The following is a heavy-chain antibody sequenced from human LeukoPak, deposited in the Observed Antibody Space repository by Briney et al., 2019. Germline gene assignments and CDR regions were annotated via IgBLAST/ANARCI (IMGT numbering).Heavy chain of an antibody. V-gene: IGHV3-30*18. J-gene: IGHJ4*02. Sequence: GSLRLSCAASGFTFSSYGMHWVRQAPGKGLEWVAVTSYDGSNKYYADSLKGRFTISRDNSKNTLYLQMNSLGAEDTAVYYCAKHHCSSISCHGRSSGDFDYWGQGTLVTVSS. CDR3: AKHHCSSISCHGRSSGDFDY. D-gene: IGHD2-2*01. CDR2: TSYDGSNK. CDR1: GFTFSSYG.